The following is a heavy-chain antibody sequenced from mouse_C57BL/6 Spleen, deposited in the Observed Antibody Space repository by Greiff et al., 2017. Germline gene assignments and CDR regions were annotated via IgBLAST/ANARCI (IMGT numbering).Heavy chain of an antibody. Sequence: QVQLQQPGAELVRPGTSVKLSCKASGYTFTSYWMHWVKQRPGQGLEWIGVIDPSDSYTNYNQKFKGKATLTVDTSSSTAYMQLSSLTSEDSAVYYCARETLGKLLDYWGQGTTLTVSS. D-gene: IGHD4-1*01. CDR2: IDPSDSYT. CDR3: ARETLGKLLDY. J-gene: IGHJ2*01. V-gene: IGHV1-59*01. CDR1: GYTFTSYW.